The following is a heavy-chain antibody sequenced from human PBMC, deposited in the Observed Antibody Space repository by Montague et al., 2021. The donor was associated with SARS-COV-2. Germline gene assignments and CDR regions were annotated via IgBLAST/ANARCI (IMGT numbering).Heavy chain of an antibody. CDR2: IYYSGST. D-gene: IGHD3-9*01. Sequence: SETLSLTCTVSGGSISSSSYYWGWIRQPPGKGLEWIGSIYYSGSTYYNPSLKGRVTISVDTSKNQFSLKLSSVTAAGTAVYYCARRSYDILTGYSIPNWFDPWGQGTLVTXSS. J-gene: IGHJ5*02. CDR3: ARRSYDILTGYSIPNWFDP. CDR1: GGSISSSSYY. V-gene: IGHV4-39*01.